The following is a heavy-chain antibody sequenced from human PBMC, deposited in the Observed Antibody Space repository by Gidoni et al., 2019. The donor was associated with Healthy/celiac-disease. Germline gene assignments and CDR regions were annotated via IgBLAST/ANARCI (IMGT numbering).Heavy chain of an antibody. Sequence: QLQLQDSGPGLVKPSDTLSLTCTVAGGSISSSSYYWGWIRQPPGKGLEWIGSIYYSWSTYYNPSLKSRVTISVDTSKNQFSLKLSSVTAADTAVYYCASNIAVAGDYYYYGMDVWGQGTTVTVS. V-gene: IGHV4-39*01. CDR3: ASNIAVAGDYYYYGMDV. CDR2: IYYSWST. J-gene: IGHJ6*02. D-gene: IGHD6-19*01. CDR1: GGSISSSSYY.